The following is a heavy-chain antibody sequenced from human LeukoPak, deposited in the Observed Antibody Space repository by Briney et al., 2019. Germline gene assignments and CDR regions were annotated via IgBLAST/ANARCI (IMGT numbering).Heavy chain of an antibody. V-gene: IGHV4-59*08. CDR2: IYYSGST. D-gene: IGHD6-19*01. CDR1: GGSISSYY. J-gene: IGHJ6*02. CDR3: ARGSGWYNYYYGMDV. Sequence: KTSETLSLTCTVSGGSISSYYWSWVRQPPGKGLEWIGYIYYSGSTNYNPSLKSRVTISVDTSKNQFSLKLSSVTAADTAVYYCARGSGWYNYYYGMDVWGQGTTVTVSS.